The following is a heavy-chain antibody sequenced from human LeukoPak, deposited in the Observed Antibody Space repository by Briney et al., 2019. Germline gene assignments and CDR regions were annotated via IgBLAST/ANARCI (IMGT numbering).Heavy chain of an antibody. V-gene: IGHV3-11*05. D-gene: IGHD6-13*01. CDR2: ISSSSSYT. CDR3: ARARGRSSHHDY. J-gene: IGHJ4*02. Sequence: GGSLRLSCAASGFTLSDYYMSWIRQAPGKGLEWVSYISSSSSYTNYADSVKGRFTISRDNAKNSLYLQMNSLRAEDTAVYYCARARGRSSHHDYWGQGTLVTVSS. CDR1: GFTLSDYY.